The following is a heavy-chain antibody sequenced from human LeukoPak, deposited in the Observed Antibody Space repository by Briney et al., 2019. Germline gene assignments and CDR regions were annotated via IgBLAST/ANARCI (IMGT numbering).Heavy chain of an antibody. J-gene: IGHJ4*02. CDR3: AKDKIPQQLVRGGFDY. V-gene: IGHV3-23*01. CDR2: FSYSGGST. Sequence: GGSLRLSCAASGFTFSSYAMSWVRQAPGKGLEWVPTFSYSGGSTYYADSVKGRFTISRDNSKNTLYLQMNSLRAEDTAVYYCAKDKIPQQLVRGGFDYWGQGALVTVSS. CDR1: GFTFSSYA. D-gene: IGHD6-13*01.